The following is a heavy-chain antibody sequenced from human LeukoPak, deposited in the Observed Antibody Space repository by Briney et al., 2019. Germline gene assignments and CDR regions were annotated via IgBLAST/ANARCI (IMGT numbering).Heavy chain of an antibody. J-gene: IGHJ4*02. Sequence: GASVKVSCKASGYTFTGYYMHWVRQATGQGLEWMGWMNPNSGNTGYAQKFQGRVTMTRNTSISTAYMELSSLRSEDTAVYYCARVLGSGRSPFDYWGQGTLVTVSS. CDR1: GYTFTGYY. CDR2: MNPNSGNT. V-gene: IGHV1-8*02. D-gene: IGHD3-10*01. CDR3: ARVLGSGRSPFDY.